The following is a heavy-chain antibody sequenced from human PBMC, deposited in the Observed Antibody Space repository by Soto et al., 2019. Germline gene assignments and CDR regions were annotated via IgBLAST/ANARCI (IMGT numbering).Heavy chain of an antibody. CDR1: GGSISSGGYS. CDR3: ARYVAVTGYYFDY. CDR2: FYYSGST. Sequence: SETLSLTCAVSGGSISSGGYSWSWIRQPPGKGLEWIGYFYYSGSTNYNPSLKSRVTISVDTSKNQVSLKLSSVTAADTAVYYCARYVAVTGYYFDYWGQGTLVTVSS. D-gene: IGHD6-19*01. J-gene: IGHJ4*02. V-gene: IGHV4-61*08.